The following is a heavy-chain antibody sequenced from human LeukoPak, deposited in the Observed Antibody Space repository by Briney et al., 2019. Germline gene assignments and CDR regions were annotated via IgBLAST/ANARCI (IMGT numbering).Heavy chain of an antibody. CDR3: AREKAYCSGGSCYWDREQIDY. V-gene: IGHV1-2*02. J-gene: IGHJ4*02. D-gene: IGHD2-15*01. Sequence: ASVKVSCKVSGYTLTELSMHRVRQAPGQGLEWMGWINPNSGGTNYAQKFQGRVTMTRDTSISTAYMELSRLRSDDTAVYYCAREKAYCSGGSCYWDREQIDYWGQGTLVTVSS. CDR1: GYTLTELS. CDR2: INPNSGGT.